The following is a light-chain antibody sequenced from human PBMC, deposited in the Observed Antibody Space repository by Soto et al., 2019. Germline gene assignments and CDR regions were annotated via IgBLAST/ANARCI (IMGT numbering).Light chain of an antibody. J-gene: IGKJ5*01. CDR3: QQYNNWPPST. CDR2: GAS. Sequence: TMXTQSAGTXXXCXGEXXXLSGKVSQSVSSKLAWYQQKPGQAPRLLIYGASTRATGIPARFSGSGSGTEFTLSISSLQSEDSAVYYCQQYNNWPPSTCGQGTRLEIK. V-gene: IGKV3D-15*01. CDR1: QSVSSK.